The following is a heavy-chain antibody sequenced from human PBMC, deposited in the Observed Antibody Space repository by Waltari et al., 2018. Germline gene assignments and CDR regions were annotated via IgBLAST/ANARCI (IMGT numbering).Heavy chain of an antibody. V-gene: IGHV1-69*08. J-gene: IGHJ6*02. CDR3: ARALEPHYYYGMDV. D-gene: IGHD1-1*01. CDR2: IIPIFGTA. CDR1: GGTFRGHA. Sequence: QVQLVQSGAEVKKPGSSVKVSCKASGGTFRGHAIRWVRQAPGQGLEWMGRIIPIFGTANDEQKFQGRVTITADKSTSTAYMELSSLRSEDTAVYYCARALEPHYYYGMDVWGQGTTVTVSS.